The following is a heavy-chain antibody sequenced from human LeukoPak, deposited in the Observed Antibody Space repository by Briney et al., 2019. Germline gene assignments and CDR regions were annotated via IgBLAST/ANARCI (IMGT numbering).Heavy chain of an antibody. CDR1: GYSFTSYW. V-gene: IGHV5-51*01. CDR2: IYPGDSRT. Sequence: GESLKIFCKGSGYSFTSYWIAWLRQTPGKGLEWLGVIYPGDSRTRYNPSFEAQVPISADKAITTAYLQWSSLKASDTAIYYCACREFYSPWPGPWGQGTLLTVSS. CDR3: ACREFYSPWPGP. D-gene: IGHD5-18*01. J-gene: IGHJ5*02.